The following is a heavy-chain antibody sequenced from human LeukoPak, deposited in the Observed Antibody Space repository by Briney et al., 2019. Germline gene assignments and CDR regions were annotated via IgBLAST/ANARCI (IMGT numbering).Heavy chain of an antibody. Sequence: NPSETLSLTCAVSGYSISSGYYWGWIRQPPGKGLEWIASIYQSGTTYYNSSLKSRVTLSVDTSKNQFSLKLSSVTDADTALYFCARTHSNSFHFDYWGQGSLVTASS. V-gene: IGHV4-38-2*01. J-gene: IGHJ4*02. CDR2: IYQSGTT. CDR3: ARTHSNSFHFDY. CDR1: GYSISSGYY. D-gene: IGHD2/OR15-2a*01.